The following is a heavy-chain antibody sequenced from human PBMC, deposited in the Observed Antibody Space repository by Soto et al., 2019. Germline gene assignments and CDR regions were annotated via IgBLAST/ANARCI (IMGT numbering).Heavy chain of an antibody. D-gene: IGHD3-9*01. CDR3: AKDLGLYEILTGHPHYLDY. CDR2: ISGRGGNT. V-gene: IGHV3-23*01. Sequence: PGGSLRLSCVASGFTFSSYAMTWVRQAPGKGLVWVSTISGRGGNTYYADSAKGRFTISRDNSKKTLYVQMKSLRAEDTAVYYCAKDLGLYEILTGHPHYLDYWGRGSLVTVSS. J-gene: IGHJ4*02. CDR1: GFTFSSYA.